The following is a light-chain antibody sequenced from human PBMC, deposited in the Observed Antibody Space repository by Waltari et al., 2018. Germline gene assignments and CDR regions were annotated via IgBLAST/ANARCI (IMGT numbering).Light chain of an antibody. CDR1: QSVSNN. CDR2: AAS. CDR3: QQSYTTPPT. V-gene: IGKV1-39*01. Sequence: DIQMTQSPSSLSASVGDRVTITCRASQSVSNNLNWFQQKPGKAPKLLIYAASSLQSGVPSRFRGSGSGTDFTLTISSLQLEDFATYYCQQSYTTPPTFGQGTKVEIK. J-gene: IGKJ1*01.